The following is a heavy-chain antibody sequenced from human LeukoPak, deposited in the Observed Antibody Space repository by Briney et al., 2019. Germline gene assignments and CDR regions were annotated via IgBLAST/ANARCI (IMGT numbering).Heavy chain of an antibody. CDR3: ARHGGGYSFDY. J-gene: IGHJ4*02. V-gene: IGHV4-59*08. CDR2: IYNSEST. D-gene: IGHD5-24*01. Sequence: SETLPLTCTVSSDSISRYYWSWIRQPPGKGLELIGFIYNSESTNYNPSLKSRVTISVDTSKNQFSLNLNSVIAADTAVYYCARHGGGYSFDYWGQGTLVTVSS. CDR1: SDSISRYY.